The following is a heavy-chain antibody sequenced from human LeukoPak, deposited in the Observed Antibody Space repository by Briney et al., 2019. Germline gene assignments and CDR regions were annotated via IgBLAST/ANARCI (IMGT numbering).Heavy chain of an antibody. V-gene: IGHV3-23*01. J-gene: IGHJ5*02. CDR3: VRSSSSHFSPDLNRFDP. D-gene: IGHD6-13*01. Sequence: GGSLRLSCAASGFTLSSYVMAWVRQAPGKGLEWVSATSGGGDKSYHADSVKGRFTISRDNLKNTVSLQMNSLKVEDTAVYYCVRSSSSHFSPDLNRFDPWGNGTLVAVSS. CDR2: TSGGGDKS. CDR1: GFTLSSYV.